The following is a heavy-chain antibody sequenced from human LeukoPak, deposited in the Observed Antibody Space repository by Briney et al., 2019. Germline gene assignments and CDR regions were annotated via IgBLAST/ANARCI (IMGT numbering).Heavy chain of an antibody. CDR3: ARVTQMYSSSWYESNY. CDR1: GFTVSSNY. Sequence: GGSLRLSCAASGFTVSSNYMSWVRQAPGKGLEWVSVIYSGGGTYYADSVKGRFTISRDNSKNTLYLQMNSLRAEDTAVYYCARVTQMYSSSWYESNYWGQGTLVTVSS. J-gene: IGHJ4*02. V-gene: IGHV3-53*01. D-gene: IGHD6-13*01. CDR2: IYSGGGT.